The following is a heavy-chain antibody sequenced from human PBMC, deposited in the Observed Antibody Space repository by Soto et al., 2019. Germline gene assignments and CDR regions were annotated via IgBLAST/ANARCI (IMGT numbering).Heavy chain of an antibody. CDR1: EFPVSSNY. Sequence: PGGSLRLSCAASEFPVSSNYMSWVRQAPGKGLEWVSVIYSGGSTYYADSVKGRFTISRDNSKNTLYLQMNSLRAEDTAVYYCARVETTLPPYGMDVWGQGTTVTVSS. J-gene: IGHJ6*02. D-gene: IGHD2-15*01. CDR3: ARVETTLPPYGMDV. CDR2: IYSGGST. V-gene: IGHV3-66*01.